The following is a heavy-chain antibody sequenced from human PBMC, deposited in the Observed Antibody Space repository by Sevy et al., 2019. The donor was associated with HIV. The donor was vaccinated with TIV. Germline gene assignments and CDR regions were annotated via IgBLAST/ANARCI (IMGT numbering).Heavy chain of an antibody. J-gene: IGHJ4*02. D-gene: IGHD2-8*02. Sequence: GGSLRLSCAASGFTFSSYSMNWGRQAPGKGLEWVSSISSSSSYIYYAYSVKGRLTISRDNAKNSLYLQMNSLRAEDTAVYYCARGYCTGGVCSYIGGDFDYWGQGTLVTVSS. CDR1: GFTFSSYS. V-gene: IGHV3-21*01. CDR3: ARGYCTGGVCSYIGGDFDY. CDR2: ISSSSSYI.